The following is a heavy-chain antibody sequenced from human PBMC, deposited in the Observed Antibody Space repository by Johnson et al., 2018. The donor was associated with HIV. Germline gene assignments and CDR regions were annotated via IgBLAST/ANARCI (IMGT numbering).Heavy chain of an antibody. V-gene: IGHV3-23*04. D-gene: IGHD3-22*01. CDR3: AKHSSGYRDAFDI. CDR2: ISGSGGST. J-gene: IGHJ3*02. Sequence: VQLVESGGGVVRPGGSLRLSCAASAFTFDDHGMSWVRQAPGKGLEWVSTISGSGGSTYYADSVKGRFTISRDNSKNTLYLQMNSLRAEDTAVYYCAKHSSGYRDAFDIWGQGKMVTVSS. CDR1: AFTFDDHG.